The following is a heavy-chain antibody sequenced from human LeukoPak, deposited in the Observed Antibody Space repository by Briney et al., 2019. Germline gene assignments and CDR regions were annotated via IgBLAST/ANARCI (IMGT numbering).Heavy chain of an antibody. CDR2: INHSGST. CDR3: ARGRRRYYDSKAFDI. D-gene: IGHD3-22*01. J-gene: IGHJ3*02. CDR1: GGSISTYF. V-gene: IGHV4-34*01. Sequence: SETLSLTCTVSGGSISTYFWSWIRQPPGKGLEWIGEINHSGSTNYNPSLKSRVTISVDTSKNQFSLKLSSVTAADTAVYYCARGRRRYYDSKAFDIWGQGTMVTVSS.